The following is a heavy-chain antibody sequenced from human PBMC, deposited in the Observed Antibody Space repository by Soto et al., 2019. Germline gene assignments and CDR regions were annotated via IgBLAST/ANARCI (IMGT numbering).Heavy chain of an antibody. Sequence: SETLSLTCTVSGGSISSGGYYWSWIRQHPGKGLEWIGYIYYSGSTYYNPSLKSRVTISVDTSKNQFSLKLSSVTAADTAVYYCAKDIRSIWTKNWFDPWGQGTLVTVSS. CDR3: AKDIRSIWTKNWFDP. D-gene: IGHD6-6*01. CDR1: GGSISSGGYY. CDR2: IYYSGST. J-gene: IGHJ5*02. V-gene: IGHV4-31*03.